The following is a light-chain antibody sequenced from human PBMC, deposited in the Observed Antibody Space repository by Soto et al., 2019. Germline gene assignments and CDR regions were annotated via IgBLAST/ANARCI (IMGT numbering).Light chain of an antibody. J-gene: IGKJ2*01. CDR1: QSLVYSDGNSF. Sequence: DVVMTQSPLSLPVTLGQPASISCRSSQSLVYSDGNSFLNWFHQRPGQSPRRLIYQVSNRDSGVPDRFSGSGSATDFTLRISRVEAEDVGVYYCMQGSHWAPRYTFGQGTKLEIK. CDR2: QVS. V-gene: IGKV2-30*01. CDR3: MQGSHWAPRYT.